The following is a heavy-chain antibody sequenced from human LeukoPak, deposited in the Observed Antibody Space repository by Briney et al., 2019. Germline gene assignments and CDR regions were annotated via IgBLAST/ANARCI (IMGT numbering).Heavy chain of an antibody. Sequence: SETLSLTCTVSGGSISSYYWSWIRQPPGKGLEWIGYIYYSGSTNYNPSLKSRVTISVDTSKNQFSLKLSSVTAADTAVYYCARWYSSSWYWGDNMDPRFDYWGQGTLVTVSS. D-gene: IGHD6-13*01. CDR1: GGSISSYY. CDR2: IYYSGST. J-gene: IGHJ4*02. V-gene: IGHV4-59*01. CDR3: ARWYSSSWYWGDNMDPRFDY.